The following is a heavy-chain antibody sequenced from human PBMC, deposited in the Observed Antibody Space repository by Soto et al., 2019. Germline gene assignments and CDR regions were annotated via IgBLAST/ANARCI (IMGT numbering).Heavy chain of an antibody. CDR3: ARTKDLHGGYGLDV. Sequence: XDSLKVSWQCTRHMFADYGIGWVLQTPGTGLEWMGIVYPGDSDTRYTPSFQGQVTISADDSVSTVYLQWNSLKASDSGIYYCARTKDLHGGYGLDVWGQGTTVTVSS. D-gene: IGHD2-15*01. CDR2: VYPGDSDT. V-gene: IGHV5-51*01. CDR1: RHMFADYG. J-gene: IGHJ6*02.